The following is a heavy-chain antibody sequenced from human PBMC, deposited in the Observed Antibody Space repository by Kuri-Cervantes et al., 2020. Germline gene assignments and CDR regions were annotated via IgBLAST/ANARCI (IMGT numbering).Heavy chain of an antibody. V-gene: IGHV3-23*01. Sequence: GGSLRLSCAASGFTFSSYAMNWVRQTPGKGLEWVSAITGSGGNTYYADSVKGRFTMSRDNSRNTLYLYLQMDSLRAEDTAVYYCAKDGAAAGYYFDYWGQGSLVTVSS. CDR2: ITGSGGNT. CDR3: AKDGAAAGYYFDY. CDR1: GFTFSSYA. J-gene: IGHJ4*02. D-gene: IGHD6-13*01.